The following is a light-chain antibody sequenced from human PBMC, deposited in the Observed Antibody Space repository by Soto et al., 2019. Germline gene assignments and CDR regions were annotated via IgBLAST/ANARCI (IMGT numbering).Light chain of an antibody. J-gene: IGKJ5*01. Sequence: RAPGTLCLSPGERATLPCRASQSVSSDYLAWYQQKPGQAPRLLIYGASTRATGISARFSGSGSGTEFTLTISSLQSEDFAVYYCQQYHNWPITFGQGTRLEI. CDR2: GAS. CDR3: QQYHNWPIT. CDR1: QSVSSD. V-gene: IGKV3-15*01.